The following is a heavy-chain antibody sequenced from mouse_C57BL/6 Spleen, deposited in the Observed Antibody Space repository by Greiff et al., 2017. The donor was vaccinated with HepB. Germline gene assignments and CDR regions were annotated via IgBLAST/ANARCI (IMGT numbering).Heavy chain of an antibody. D-gene: IGHD2-5*01. CDR1: GYAFTNYL. Sequence: VQLQQSGAELVRPGTSVKVSCKASGYAFTNYLIEWVKQRPGQGLEWIGVINPGSGGTNYNVKFKGKATLTAYKSSSTAYMQLSSLTSEDSAVYFCARSSKGDYYAMDYWGQGTSVTVSS. J-gene: IGHJ4*01. V-gene: IGHV1-54*01. CDR3: ARSSKGDYYAMDY. CDR2: INPGSGGT.